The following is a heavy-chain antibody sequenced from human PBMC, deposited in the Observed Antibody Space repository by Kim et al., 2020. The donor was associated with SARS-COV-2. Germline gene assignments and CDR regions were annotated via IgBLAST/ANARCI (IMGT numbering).Heavy chain of an antibody. CDR3: ARGLRGSSWYRPPAGGDYFDY. CDR2: INHSGST. D-gene: IGHD6-13*01. J-gene: IGHJ4*02. CDR1: GGSFSGYY. Sequence: SETLSLTCAVYGGSFSGYYWSWIRQPPGKGLEWIGEINHSGSTNYNPSLKSRVTISVDTSKNQFSLKLSSVTAADTAVYYCARGLRGSSWYRPPAGGDYFDYWGQGTLVTVSS. V-gene: IGHV4-34*01.